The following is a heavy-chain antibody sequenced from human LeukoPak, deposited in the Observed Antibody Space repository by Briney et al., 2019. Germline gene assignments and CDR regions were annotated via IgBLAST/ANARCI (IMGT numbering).Heavy chain of an antibody. Sequence: GGSLRLSCAASGFTFSSYAMSWVRQAPGKGLDWVSAISGSGGSTYYAASVKGRFTISRDNSKNTLYLQMNSLRAEDTAVYYCAKPVAEYYDSSGYYYGYWGQGTLVTVSS. CDR2: ISGSGGST. CDR3: AKPVAEYYDSSGYYYGY. J-gene: IGHJ4*02. V-gene: IGHV3-23*01. CDR1: GFTFSSYA. D-gene: IGHD3-22*01.